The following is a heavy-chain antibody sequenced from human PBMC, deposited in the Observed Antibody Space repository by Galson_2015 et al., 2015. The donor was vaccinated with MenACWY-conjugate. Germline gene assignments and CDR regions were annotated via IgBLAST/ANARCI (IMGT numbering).Heavy chain of an antibody. CDR3: APGGAKVLTAVTMHY. Sequence: VTVSYKGSGCTFLDYYIHWVQQAPGDGLEWMGLDDPGDAETIDAERLQGRVTITADTSTDTAYIELSSLRSEDSAVYYCAPGGAKVLTAVTMHYWGQGTLVTVSS. V-gene: IGHV1-69-2*01. CDR1: GCTFLDYY. CDR2: DDPGDAET. D-gene: IGHD4-17*01. J-gene: IGHJ4*02.